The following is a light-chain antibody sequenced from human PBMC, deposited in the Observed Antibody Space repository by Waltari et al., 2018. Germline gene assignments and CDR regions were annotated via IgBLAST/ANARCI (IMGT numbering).Light chain of an antibody. CDR1: SSDVGAFDY. CDR2: DVN. Sequence: QSALTQPRSVSGSPGQSVTISCTGTSSDVGAFDYFSWYQHYPGKAPKRMIEDVNKRPSGVPDRFSGSKCGNTASLTISGLQAGDEAVYYCGAYAGTYIVRFGGGTKLTVL. CDR3: GAYAGTYIVR. J-gene: IGLJ2*01. V-gene: IGLV2-11*01.